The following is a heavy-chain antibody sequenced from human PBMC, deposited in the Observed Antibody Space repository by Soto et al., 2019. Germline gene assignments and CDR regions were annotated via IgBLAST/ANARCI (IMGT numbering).Heavy chain of an antibody. D-gene: IGHD2-8*01. V-gene: IGHV4-30-2*01. CDR1: GGSISTGDYS. Sequence: SETLSLTCAVSGGSISTGDYSWSWIRQPPGKGLEWIGYIYHSGRTNYSPSLQSRVTMSLDRSKNRFSLRLTSVSAADTAVYFCARGMGRYFDLWGRGTLVTVSS. CDR2: IYHSGRT. CDR3: ARGMGRYFDL. J-gene: IGHJ2*01.